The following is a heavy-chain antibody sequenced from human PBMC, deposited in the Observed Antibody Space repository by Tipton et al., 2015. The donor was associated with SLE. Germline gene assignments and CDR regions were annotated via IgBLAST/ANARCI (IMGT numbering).Heavy chain of an antibody. CDR3: ARGSRDSGYPDY. J-gene: IGHJ4*02. CDR1: GDSLSSSIYY. D-gene: IGHD5-12*01. V-gene: IGHV4-39*07. CDR2: IYYSGST. Sequence: TLSLTCTVSGDSLSSSIYYWGWIRQPPGKGLEWIGNIYYSGSTFYSPSLKSRVTISADRSKNQFSLKLNSVTAADTAVYYCARGSRDSGYPDYWGQGTLVTVSS.